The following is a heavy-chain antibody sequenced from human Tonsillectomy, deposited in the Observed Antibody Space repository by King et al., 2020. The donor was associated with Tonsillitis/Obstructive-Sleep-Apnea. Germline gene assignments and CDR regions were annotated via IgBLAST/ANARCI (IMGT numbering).Heavy chain of an antibody. Sequence: QLVQSGAEVKKPGASVKVSCKASGYTFTASYIHWVRQAPGQGLEWMGWINPNSGGRNYEQKFQDCVTMTRDTAISQAYMELSRLTSDDTAVYYCARATYGTNFDYWGQGTRVTVSS. CDR1: GYTFTASY. CDR3: ARATYGTNFDY. V-gene: IGHV1-2*04. D-gene: IGHD1-1*01. CDR2: INPNSGGR. J-gene: IGHJ4*02.